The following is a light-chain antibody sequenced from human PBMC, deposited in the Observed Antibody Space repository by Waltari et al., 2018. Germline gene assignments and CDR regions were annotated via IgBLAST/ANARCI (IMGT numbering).Light chain of an antibody. Sequence: EIVMTQSPATLSVSPGERATLSCRASQSLSDTLAWYQQKPGQPPRLLIYGASTRATGIPARFGGSGSGTDFTLTISSLQSEDFAIYYCQQYNTWPPITFGRGTRLEIK. CDR2: GAS. CDR1: QSLSDT. J-gene: IGKJ5*01. CDR3: QQYNTWPPIT. V-gene: IGKV3-15*01.